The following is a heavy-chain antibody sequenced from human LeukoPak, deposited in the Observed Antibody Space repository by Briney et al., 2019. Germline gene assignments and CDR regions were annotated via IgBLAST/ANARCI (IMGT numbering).Heavy chain of an antibody. D-gene: IGHD3-16*01. J-gene: IGHJ4*02. CDR1: GFTFSDYD. CDR2: ISSSSSYT. CDR3: ARDGGIIDY. V-gene: IGHV3-11*05. Sequence: PGGSLRLSCAASGFTFSDYDMSWIRQAPGKGLEWVSYISSSSSYTKYADSVKGRFTISRDNAKNSLYLQMNSLRAEDTVVYYCARDGGIIDYWGQGTLVTVSS.